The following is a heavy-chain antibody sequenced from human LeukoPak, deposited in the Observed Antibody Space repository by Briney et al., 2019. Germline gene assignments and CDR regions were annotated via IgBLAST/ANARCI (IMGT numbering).Heavy chain of an antibody. CDR1: GYTFTGYY. CDR3: ARDGGGYCSSTSCYPENWFDP. Sequence: ASVTVSCKASGYTFTGYYMHWVRQAPGQGLEWMGWINPNSGGTNYAQKFQGRVTMTRDTSISTAYMELSRLRSDDTAVYYCARDGGGYCSSTSCYPENWFDPWGQGTLVTVSS. CDR2: INPNSGGT. J-gene: IGHJ5*02. D-gene: IGHD2-2*01. V-gene: IGHV1-2*02.